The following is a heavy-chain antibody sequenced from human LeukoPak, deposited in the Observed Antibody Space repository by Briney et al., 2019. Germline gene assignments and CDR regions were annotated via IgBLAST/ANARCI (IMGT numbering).Heavy chain of an antibody. D-gene: IGHD3-10*01. Sequence: GGSLRLSCAASGFTFNIYAMAWVRQAPGKGLEWVSALSGSGGSTYYTDSVKGRFTISRDNAKNSLYLQMNSLRAEDTAVYYCARVNMGSGSFINWFDPWGQGTLVTVSS. CDR3: ARVNMGSGSFINWFDP. CDR1: GFTFNIYA. J-gene: IGHJ5*02. V-gene: IGHV3-23*01. CDR2: LSGSGGST.